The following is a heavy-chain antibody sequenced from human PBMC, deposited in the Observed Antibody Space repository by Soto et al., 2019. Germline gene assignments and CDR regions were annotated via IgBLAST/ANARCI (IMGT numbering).Heavy chain of an antibody. J-gene: IGHJ5*02. CDR1: GFSFSNYW. Sequence: PGGSLRLSCAASGFSFSNYWMHWVRQAPGTGPVWVSRINSYGTDTDYADSVKGRFTISRDNAKNTLYLQMNSLRAEDTAVYYCVRDRESTTSLRWFDPWGQGTLVTVSS. CDR3: VRDRESTTSLRWFDP. V-gene: IGHV3-74*01. CDR2: INSYGTDT. D-gene: IGHD2-2*01.